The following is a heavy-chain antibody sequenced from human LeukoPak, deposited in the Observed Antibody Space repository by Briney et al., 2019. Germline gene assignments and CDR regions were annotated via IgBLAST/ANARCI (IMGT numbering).Heavy chain of an antibody. CDR2: INHSGST. CDR3: ARGRRVPAAPYYYYGMDV. J-gene: IGHJ6*02. D-gene: IGHD2-2*01. CDR1: GGSFSGYY. Sequence: SETLSLTCAVYGGSFSGYYWSWIRQPPGKGLEWLGEINHSGSTNYNPSLKSRVTISVDTSKNQFSLKLSSVTAADTAVYYCARGRRVPAAPYYYYGMDVWGQGTTVTVSS. V-gene: IGHV4-34*01.